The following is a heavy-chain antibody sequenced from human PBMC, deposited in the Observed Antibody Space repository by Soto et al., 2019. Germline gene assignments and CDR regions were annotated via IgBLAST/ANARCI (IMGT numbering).Heavy chain of an antibody. Sequence: PVGSLRLSCSASGFIFSNYAMHWVRLAPGKGLEFVSAISDTGQSTFYPDSVKGRFTISRDNSKNTVYLQMSSLRPEDTAVYYCVKDSATSGWFGYFHHWGQGTLVTVSS. V-gene: IGHV3-64D*06. J-gene: IGHJ1*01. CDR2: ISDTGQST. D-gene: IGHD6-19*01. CDR3: VKDSATSGWFGYFHH. CDR1: GFIFSNYA.